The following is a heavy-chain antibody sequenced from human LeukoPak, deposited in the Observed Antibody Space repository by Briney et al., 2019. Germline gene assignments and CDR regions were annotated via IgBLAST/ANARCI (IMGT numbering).Heavy chain of an antibody. Sequence: SETLSLTCTVSGGSISSSSYYWGWIRQPPGKGLEWIGYVYYSGSTYYNPSLKSRVTISVDTSENQFSLKLSSVTAADTAVYYCARASYYYDSSGYYKGRDYFDYWGQGTLVTVSS. D-gene: IGHD3-22*01. CDR3: ARASYYYDSSGYYKGRDYFDY. V-gene: IGHV4-30-4*08. J-gene: IGHJ4*02. CDR1: GGSISSSSYY. CDR2: VYYSGST.